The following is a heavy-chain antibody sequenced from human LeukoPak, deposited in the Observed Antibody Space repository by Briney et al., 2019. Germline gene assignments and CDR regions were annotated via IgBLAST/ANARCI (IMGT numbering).Heavy chain of an antibody. CDR3: ARETAAKAKPYFDY. J-gene: IGHJ4*02. CDR1: AYTFTSYY. D-gene: IGHD1-14*01. Sequence: GASVKVSCKASAYTFTSYYMHWVRQAPGQGLEWMGWINTNTGNPSYARGFTGRFVFSLDTSVSTAYLQISSLKAEDTAVYYCARETAAKAKPYFDYWGQGTLVTVSS. CDR2: INTNTGNP. V-gene: IGHV7-4-1*02.